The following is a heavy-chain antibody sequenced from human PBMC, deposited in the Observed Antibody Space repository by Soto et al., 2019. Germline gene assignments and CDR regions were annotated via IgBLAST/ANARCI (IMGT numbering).Heavy chain of an antibody. CDR2: IYYSGST. D-gene: IGHD3-9*01. Sequence: QVQLQESGPGLVKPSETLSLTCTVSGGSISSYYWSWIRQPPGKGLEWIGYIYYSGSTNYNPSLKRRVTISVYTSKNQFSLKLSSVTAADTAVYYCARALILTGYYIHDAFDIWGQGTMVTVSS. J-gene: IGHJ3*02. CDR3: ARALILTGYYIHDAFDI. V-gene: IGHV4-59*01. CDR1: GGSISSYY.